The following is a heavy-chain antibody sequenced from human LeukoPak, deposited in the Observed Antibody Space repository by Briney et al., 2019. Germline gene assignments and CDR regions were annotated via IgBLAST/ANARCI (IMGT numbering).Heavy chain of an antibody. D-gene: IGHD6-6*01. V-gene: IGHV1-69*04. Sequence: ASVKVSCKASGGTFSSYAISWVRQAPGQGLEWMGRIIPILGIANYAQKFQGRVTITADKSTSTAYMELSSPRSEDTAVYYCARDKYSSSSLYNWFDPWGQGTLVTVSS. CDR1: GGTFSSYA. CDR2: IIPILGIA. CDR3: ARDKYSSSSLYNWFDP. J-gene: IGHJ5*02.